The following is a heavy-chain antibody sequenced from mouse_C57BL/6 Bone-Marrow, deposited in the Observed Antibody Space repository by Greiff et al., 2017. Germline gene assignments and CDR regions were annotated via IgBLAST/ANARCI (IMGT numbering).Heavy chain of an antibody. CDR3: ARGYDYDYAMDY. CDR2: INPNYGTT. J-gene: IGHJ4*01. CDR1: GYSFTDYN. D-gene: IGHD2-4*01. Sequence: EVKLMESGPELVKPGASVKISCKASGYSFTDYNMNWVKQSNGKSLEWIGVINPNYGTTSYNQKFKGKAKLTVDQSSSTAYMQLNSLTSEDSAVYYCARGYDYDYAMDYWGQGTSVTVSS. V-gene: IGHV1-39*01.